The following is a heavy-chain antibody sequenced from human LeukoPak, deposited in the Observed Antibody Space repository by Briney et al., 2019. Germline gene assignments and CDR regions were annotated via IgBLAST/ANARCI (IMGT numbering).Heavy chain of an antibody. J-gene: IGHJ4*02. CDR3: ARWDSAGTSKYYFDY. CDR1: GFTVSSSS. Sequence: GGSLRLSCAASGFTVSSSSMNWVRQAPGKGLEWVSVIYSGWGTSNADSVKGRFTISRDISKNTLYLQMNSLRADDTAVYFCARWDSAGTSKYYFDYWGQGTLVTVSS. V-gene: IGHV3-53*01. D-gene: IGHD1-26*01. CDR2: IYSGWGT.